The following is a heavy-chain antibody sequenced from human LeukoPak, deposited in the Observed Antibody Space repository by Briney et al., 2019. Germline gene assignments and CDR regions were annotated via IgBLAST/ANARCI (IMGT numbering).Heavy chain of an antibody. CDR2: ISAYNGNT. Sequence: ASVKVSCKASGYTFTSYGISWVRQAPGQGLEWMGWISAYNGNTNYAQKLQGRVTMTTDTSTSTAYMELRSLRSDDTAVYYCARDFPLSGESSAVAVHWGQGTLVTVSS. V-gene: IGHV1-18*01. CDR3: ARDFPLSGESSAVAVH. D-gene: IGHD3-22*01. J-gene: IGHJ4*02. CDR1: GYTFTSYG.